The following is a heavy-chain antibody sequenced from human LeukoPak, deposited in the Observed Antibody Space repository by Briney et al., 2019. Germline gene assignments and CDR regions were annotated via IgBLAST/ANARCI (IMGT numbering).Heavy chain of an antibody. CDR1: GVSLTDYY. CDR3: ARIRCVSGPEICYNH. J-gene: IGHJ5*02. CDR2: VSPDGYD. V-gene: IGHV4-34*01. D-gene: IGHD2-8*01. Sequence: SETLSLTCAVSGVSLTDYYWSWIRQSPGKGLAWIGEVSPDGYDKYNPSLKSRVSISVDRSDNQLSLRLSSVTAADTAIYYCARIRCVSGPEICYNHWAQGSLVTVSS.